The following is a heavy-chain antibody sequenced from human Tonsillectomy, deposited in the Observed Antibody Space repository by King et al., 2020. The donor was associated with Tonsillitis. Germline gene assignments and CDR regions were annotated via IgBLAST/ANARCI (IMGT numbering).Heavy chain of an antibody. J-gene: IGHJ3*02. CDR3: ARAGVCSGGSCFPHPGAFDI. CDR1: GFTFSNYA. Sequence: VQLVESGGGLVQPGGSLRLSCAASGFTFSNYAINWVRQAPGKGLKWVSAIYGSGGSTYYADSVKGRFTFSRDKSKNTLYLQVNNLRAEDTAVYYCARAGVCSGGSCFPHPGAFDIWGQGTMVTVSS. CDR2: IYGSGGST. D-gene: IGHD2-15*01. V-gene: IGHV3-23*04.